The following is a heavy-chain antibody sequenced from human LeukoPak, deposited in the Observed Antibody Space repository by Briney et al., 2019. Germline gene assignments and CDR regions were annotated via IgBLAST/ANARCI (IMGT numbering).Heavy chain of an antibody. CDR2: INHSGST. D-gene: IGHD1-7*01. V-gene: IGHV4-34*01. CDR1: GGSFSGYY. CDR3: ARETDITGTTGYLYYYYYYMDV. Sequence: KPSETLSLICAVYGGSFSGYYWSWIRQPPGKGLEWIGEINHSGSTNYNPSLKRRVTISVDTSKNQFSLKLSSVTAADTAVYYCARETDITGTTGYLYYYYYYMDVWGKGTTVTVSS. J-gene: IGHJ6*03.